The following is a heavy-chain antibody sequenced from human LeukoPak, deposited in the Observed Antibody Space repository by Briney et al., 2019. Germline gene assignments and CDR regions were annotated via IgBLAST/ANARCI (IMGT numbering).Heavy chain of an antibody. Sequence: ASVKVSCKVSGYTLTELSMHWVRQAPGKGLEWMGGFDPEDGETIYAQKFQGRVTMTEDTSTDTAYMELSSLRSEDTAVYYCATGNYYYGLGSYYSFDYWGQGTLVTVSS. D-gene: IGHD3-10*01. CDR1: GYTLTELS. J-gene: IGHJ4*02. V-gene: IGHV1-24*01. CDR2: FDPEDGET. CDR3: ATGNYYYGLGSYYSFDY.